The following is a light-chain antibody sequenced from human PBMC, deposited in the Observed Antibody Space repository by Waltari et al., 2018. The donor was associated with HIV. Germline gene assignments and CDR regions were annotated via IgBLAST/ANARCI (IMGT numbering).Light chain of an antibody. J-gene: IGLJ3*02. V-gene: IGLV3-19*01. CDR3: NSRDNSANHLGV. CDR1: SLRSYY. Sequence: SSELTQDPAVSVALGQTVRITCQGDSLRSYYASWYQQKPGQATILDMYDKSNRPSCIPDRFSGSSAGNTASLTITGAQAEDEADYYCNSRDNSANHLGVFGGGTKLTVL. CDR2: DKS.